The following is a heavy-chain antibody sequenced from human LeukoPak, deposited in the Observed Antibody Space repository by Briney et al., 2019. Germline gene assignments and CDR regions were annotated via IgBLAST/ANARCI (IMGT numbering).Heavy chain of an antibody. J-gene: IGHJ4*02. V-gene: IGHV4-38-2*02. CDR1: GYSITSGYY. Sequence: SETLSLTCTVSGYSITSGYYWGWIRQPPGKGLEWIGSVHHSGSTHYKPSLNSRVTISVDTSKNQFSLKLNSVTAADSAVYYCARDPSTRYYGSLYYFDYSGQGTLVTVSS. D-gene: IGHD3-22*01. CDR3: ARDPSTRYYGSLYYFDY. CDR2: VHHSGST.